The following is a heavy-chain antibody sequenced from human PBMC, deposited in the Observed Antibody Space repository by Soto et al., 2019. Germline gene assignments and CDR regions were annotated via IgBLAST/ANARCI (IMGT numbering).Heavy chain of an antibody. J-gene: IGHJ4*02. CDR3: ATSPKGYNWNYFDH. V-gene: IGHV4-39*01. Sequence: SETLSLTCAVSGASISGSYYYWAWLRQSPGKGPEWIGSVFYTGFTSYNPSLESRVSVSVDTSKSQFSLKLSAVTAADTAVYYCATSPKGYNWNYFDHWGQGALVTVSS. D-gene: IGHD1-20*01. CDR2: VFYTGFT. CDR1: GASISGSYYY.